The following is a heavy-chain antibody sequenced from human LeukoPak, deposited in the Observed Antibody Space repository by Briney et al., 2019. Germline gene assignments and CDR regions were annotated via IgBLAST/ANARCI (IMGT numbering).Heavy chain of an antibody. CDR3: ARVLSGSGPGVIDY. J-gene: IGHJ4*02. CDR2: IKQDGSEK. Sequence: GGSLRLSCAASGFTFSSYWMSWVRQAPGKGLEWVANIKQDGSEKYYVDSVKGRFTISRDNAKNSLYLQMNSVRVEDTALYYCARVLSGSGPGVIDYWGQGTLVTVSS. CDR1: GFTFSSYW. V-gene: IGHV3-7*01. D-gene: IGHD3-10*01.